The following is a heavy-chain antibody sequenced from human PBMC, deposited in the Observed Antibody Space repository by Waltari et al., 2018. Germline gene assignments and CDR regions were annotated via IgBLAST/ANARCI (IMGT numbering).Heavy chain of an antibody. V-gene: IGHV1-69*12. CDR2: IIPIFGTA. CDR3: ARVGAPLYYYYYMDV. D-gene: IGHD3-16*01. CDR1: GGTFSSYA. Sequence: QVQLVQSGAEVKKPGSSVKVSCKASGGTFSSYAISWVRQAPGQGLEWMGGIIPIFGTASYAQKFQGRVTITADESTSTAYMELSSLRSEDTAVYYCARVGAPLYYYYYMDVWGKGTTVTISS. J-gene: IGHJ6*03.